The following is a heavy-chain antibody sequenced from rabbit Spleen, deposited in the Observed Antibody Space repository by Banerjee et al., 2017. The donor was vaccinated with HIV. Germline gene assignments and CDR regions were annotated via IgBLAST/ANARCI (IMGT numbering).Heavy chain of an antibody. Sequence: QEQLVESGGDLVQPGASLTLTCKASGFTLSTYYMGWVRQAPGKGLEWIGFIYTGNGKNYYASWAKGRFTISKTSSTTVTLQVTSLTAADTATYFCTRDDGSGHYIDGYFNLWGPGTL. D-gene: IGHD1-1*01. V-gene: IGHV1S45*01. CDR2: IYTGNGKN. J-gene: IGHJ4*01. CDR1: GFTLSTYY. CDR3: TRDDGSGHYIDGYFNL.